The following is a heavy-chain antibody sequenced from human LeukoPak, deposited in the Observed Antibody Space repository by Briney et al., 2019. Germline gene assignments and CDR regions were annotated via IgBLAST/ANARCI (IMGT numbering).Heavy chain of an antibody. CDR3: ARGGDRPDKNNWFDP. D-gene: IGHD4-17*01. J-gene: IGHJ5*02. CDR1: GGSISSSSYY. CDR2: IYYSGST. Sequence: PSETLSLTCTASGGSISSSSYYWGWIRQPPGKGLEWIGYIYYSGSTYYNPSLKSRVTISVDTSKNQFSLKLSSVTAADTAVYYCARGGDRPDKNNWFDPWGQGTLVTVSS. V-gene: IGHV4-30-4*08.